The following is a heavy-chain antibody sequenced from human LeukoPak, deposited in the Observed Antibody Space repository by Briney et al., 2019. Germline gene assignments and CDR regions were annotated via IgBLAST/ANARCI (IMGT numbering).Heavy chain of an antibody. Sequence: SETLSLTCTVSGGSISSYYWSWIRQPPGKGLEWIGYIYYSGSTNYNPSLKSRVTISVDTSKNQFSLKLSSVTAADTAVYYCARGLYDFWSGYYRGRVDYYYYYYMDVWGKGTTVTVSS. CDR3: ARGLYDFWSGYYRGRVDYYYYYYMDV. CDR2: IYYSGST. J-gene: IGHJ6*03. D-gene: IGHD3-3*01. V-gene: IGHV4-59*01. CDR1: GGSISSYY.